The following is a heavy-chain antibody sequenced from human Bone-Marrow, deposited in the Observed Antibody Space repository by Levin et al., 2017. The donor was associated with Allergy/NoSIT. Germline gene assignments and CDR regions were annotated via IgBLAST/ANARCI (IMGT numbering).Heavy chain of an antibody. V-gene: IGHV3-13*04. J-gene: IGHJ3*02. Sequence: GGSLRLSCAASGFTFSSYDMHWVRQATGKGLEWVSAIGTAGDTYYPGSVKGRFTISRENAKNSLYLQMNSLRAGDTAVYYCARERYSSGWSDAFDIWGQGTMVTVSS. D-gene: IGHD6-19*01. CDR1: GFTFSSYD. CDR3: ARERYSSGWSDAFDI. CDR2: IGTAGDT.